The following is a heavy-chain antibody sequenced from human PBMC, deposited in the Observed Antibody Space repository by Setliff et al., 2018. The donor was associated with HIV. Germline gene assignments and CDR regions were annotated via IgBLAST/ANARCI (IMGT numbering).Heavy chain of an antibody. CDR1: GFTVSSNY. J-gene: IGHJ4*02. D-gene: IGHD6-19*01. CDR3: ARDVAVAGTEF. V-gene: IGHV3-66*01. Sequence: GGSLRLSCAASGFTVSSNYMSWVRQAPGKGLEWVSVIYSGGSTYYADSVKGRFTISRDNAKNMLYLQINSLRAEDTAVYYCARDVAVAGTEFWGQGTLVTVSS. CDR2: IYSGGST.